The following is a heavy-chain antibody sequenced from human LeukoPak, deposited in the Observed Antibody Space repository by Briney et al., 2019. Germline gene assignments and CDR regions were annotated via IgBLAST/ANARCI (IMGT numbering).Heavy chain of an antibody. CDR2: IYHSGST. CDR3: ARALLYPQGFDP. J-gene: IGHJ5*02. Sequence: KPSETLSLTCTVSGGSISSGGYYWSWIRQPPGKGLEWIGYIYHSGSTYYNPSLKSRVTISVDRSKNQFSLKLSSVTAADTAVYYCARALLYPQGFDPWGQGTLVTVSS. V-gene: IGHV4-30-2*01. CDR1: GGSISSGGYY. D-gene: IGHD2-15*01.